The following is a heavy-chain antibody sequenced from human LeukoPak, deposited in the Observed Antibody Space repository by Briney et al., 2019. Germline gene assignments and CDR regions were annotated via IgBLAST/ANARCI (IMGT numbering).Heavy chain of an antibody. CDR1: RFTFSSYS. CDR3: AKDPGVVPAHYFDY. Sequence: PGGSLRLSCAASRFTFSSYSMNWVRQAPGKGLEWVSGTGSTGVSTFYADSVKGRFTGSRDNSKNTLSLQMNSLRAEDTAVYYCAKDPGVVPAHYFDYWGQGTLVTVSS. D-gene: IGHD2-2*01. J-gene: IGHJ4*02. CDR2: TGSTGVST. V-gene: IGHV3-23*01.